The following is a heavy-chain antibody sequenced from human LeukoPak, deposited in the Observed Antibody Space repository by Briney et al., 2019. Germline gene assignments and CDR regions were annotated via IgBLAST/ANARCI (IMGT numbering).Heavy chain of an antibody. D-gene: IGHD6-13*01. Sequence: GESLHISCQGSGYSFTSNWIGWVRPMRGKGLEWMGIIYPGDSDTRYSPSFQGQVTISADKSISTTYLQWSSLKASDTAMYYCARLIFMTAGGIDHWGQGTLVTVSS. V-gene: IGHV5-51*01. CDR2: IYPGDSDT. J-gene: IGHJ4*02. CDR1: GYSFTSNW. CDR3: ARLIFMTAGGIDH.